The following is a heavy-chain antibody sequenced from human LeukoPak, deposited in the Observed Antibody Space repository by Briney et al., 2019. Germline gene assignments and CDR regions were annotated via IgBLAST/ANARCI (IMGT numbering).Heavy chain of an antibody. CDR3: ARGHSSGLDY. CDR2: MNPNSGNT. J-gene: IGHJ4*02. D-gene: IGHD6-19*01. Sequence: GASVKVSCKASGYTFTSYDINWVRQATGQGLEWMGWMNPNSGNTGYAQKFQGRVTMTRDTSTSTVYMELSSLRSEDTAVYYCARGHSSGLDYWGQGTLVTVSS. CDR1: GYTFTSYD. V-gene: IGHV1-8*02.